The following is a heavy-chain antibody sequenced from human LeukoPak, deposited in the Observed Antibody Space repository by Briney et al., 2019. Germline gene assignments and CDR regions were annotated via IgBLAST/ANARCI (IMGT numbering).Heavy chain of an antibody. CDR3: ARDRSSYEYYFDY. CDR1: GFTFNNYA. D-gene: IGHD5-12*01. V-gene: IGHV3-30*04. CDR2: ISYDGRNE. J-gene: IGHJ4*02. Sequence: GGSLRLSCAASGFTFNNYAMHWVRQAPGKALEWVAVISYDGRNEYYADSVKGRFTISRDNSKNTLYLQMNSLRAEDTAVYYCARDRSSYEYYFDYWGQGTLVTVSS.